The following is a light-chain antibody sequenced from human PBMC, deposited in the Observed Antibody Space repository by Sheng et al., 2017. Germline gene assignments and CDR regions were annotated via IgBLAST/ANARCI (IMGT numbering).Light chain of an antibody. CDR2: DAS. J-gene: IGKJ1*01. Sequence: DIQMTQSPSSLSASVGDRVTITCQASQDIRNYLNWYQQKPGKAPKLLIYDASNLETGVPSRFSGSRSGTDFTFTISTLQPEDIATYYCQQYDVFPAWTFGQGTKVEIK. CDR3: QQYDVFPAWT. V-gene: IGKV1-33*01. CDR1: QDIRNY.